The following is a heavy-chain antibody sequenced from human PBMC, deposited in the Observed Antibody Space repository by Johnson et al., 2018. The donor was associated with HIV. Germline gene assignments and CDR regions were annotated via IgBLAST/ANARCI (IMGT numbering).Heavy chain of an antibody. Sequence: QMQLVESGGGVVQPGRSLRLSCAASGFTFSSYAMHWVRQPPGKGLEWVAVISYGGNKQYYVDSVEGRFTISRHNSKDTLYLQMNNLTIEDTAVYSCARDFGLGDLSYETVDAFDFWGPGTLVTVSS. CDR3: ARDFGLGDLSYETVDAFDF. D-gene: IGHD3-16*02. J-gene: IGHJ3*01. V-gene: IGHV3-30-3*01. CDR1: GFTFSSYA. CDR2: ISYGGNKQ.